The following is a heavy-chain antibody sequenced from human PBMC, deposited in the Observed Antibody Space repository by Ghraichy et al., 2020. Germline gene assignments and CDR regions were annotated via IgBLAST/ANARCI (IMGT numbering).Heavy chain of an antibody. Sequence: SCAASGFTFSDYAMSWVRQAPGKGLEWVSGISGSGGRTDYADSVKGRFTISRDNSKNTLYLQVNSLRVEDTAIYYCAKDPSGLGRGYWGQGALVTVSS. D-gene: IGHD3-10*01. CDR3: AKDPSGLGRGY. J-gene: IGHJ4*02. CDR2: ISGSGGRT. CDR1: GFTFSDYA. V-gene: IGHV3-23*01.